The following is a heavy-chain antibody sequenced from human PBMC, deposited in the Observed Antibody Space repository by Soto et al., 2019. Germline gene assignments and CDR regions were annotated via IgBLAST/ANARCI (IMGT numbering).Heavy chain of an antibody. D-gene: IGHD5-12*01. CDR3: AKAREAIVATRYYFDY. CDR1: GFTFSSYG. CDR2: ISYDGSNK. J-gene: IGHJ4*02. V-gene: IGHV3-30*18. Sequence: LRLSCAASGFTFSSYGLHWVRRSPCKGLEWVAVISYDGSNKYYADSVKGRFTISRDNSKNTLYLQMNSLRAEDTAVYYCAKAREAIVATRYYFDYWGQGTLVTVSP.